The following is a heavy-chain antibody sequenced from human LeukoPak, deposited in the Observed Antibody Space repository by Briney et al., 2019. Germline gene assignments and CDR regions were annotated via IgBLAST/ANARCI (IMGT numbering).Heavy chain of an antibody. J-gene: IGHJ4*02. Sequence: GGSLRLSCAASGFTFSSYGMHWVRQAPGKGLEWVAVISYDGSNKYYADSVKGRFTISRDNSKNTLYLQMNSLRAEDTAVYYCAKEVRYCSGGSCYSAAFDYWGRGTLVTVSS. CDR3: AKEVRYCSGGSCYSAAFDY. CDR1: GFTFSSYG. D-gene: IGHD2-15*01. CDR2: ISYDGSNK. V-gene: IGHV3-30*18.